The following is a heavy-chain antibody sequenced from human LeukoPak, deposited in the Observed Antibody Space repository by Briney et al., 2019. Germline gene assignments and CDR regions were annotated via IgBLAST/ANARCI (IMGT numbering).Heavy chain of an antibody. Sequence: GRSLRLSCVASGYSFGNNGMHWVRQAPGKGLEWVAVIWNDGSKKYYADSVKGRFTISSDSSKNTLYLQLNSLRVEDTAVYYCSRWYSAYPSFYPCSWGPVTLVIVSS. D-gene: IGHD3-16*02. CDR2: IWNDGSKK. J-gene: IGHJ5*02. V-gene: IGHV3-33*01. CDR3: SRWYSAYPSFYPCS. CDR1: GYSFGNNG.